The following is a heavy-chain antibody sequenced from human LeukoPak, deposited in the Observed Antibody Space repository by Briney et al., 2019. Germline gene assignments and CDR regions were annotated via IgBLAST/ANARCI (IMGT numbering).Heavy chain of an antibody. V-gene: IGHV3-30*02. J-gene: IGHJ4*02. CDR1: GFTFSSYG. CDR3: AKIVDTAMVPFDY. Sequence: GGSLRLSCAASGFTFSSYGMHWVRQAPDKGLEGVAFVRNDGRRKYYADSVKGRFTISRDNSKNTLYLQMSNLRTEDTAVYYCAKIVDTAMVPFDYWGQGTLVTVSS. D-gene: IGHD5-18*01. CDR2: VRNDGRRK.